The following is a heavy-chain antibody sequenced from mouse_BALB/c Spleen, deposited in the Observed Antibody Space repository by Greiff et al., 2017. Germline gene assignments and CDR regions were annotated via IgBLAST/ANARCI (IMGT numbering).Heavy chain of an antibody. D-gene: IGHD2-4*01. V-gene: IGHV5-17*02. CDR1: GFTFSSFG. J-gene: IGHJ4*01. CDR3: ARFMITTRGYAMDY. CDR2: ISSGSSTI. Sequence: EVMLVESGGGLVQPGGSRKLSCAASGFTFSSFGMHWVRQAPEKGLEWVAYISSGSSTIYYADTVKGRFTISRDNPKNTLFLQMTSLRSEDTAMYYCARFMITTRGYAMDYWGQGTSVTVSS.